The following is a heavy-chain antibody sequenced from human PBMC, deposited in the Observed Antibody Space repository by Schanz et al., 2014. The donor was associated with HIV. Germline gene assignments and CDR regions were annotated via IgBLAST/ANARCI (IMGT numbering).Heavy chain of an antibody. V-gene: IGHV3-30*18. CDR3: AKDRITGTTGVPYYYYGMDV. J-gene: IGHJ6*02. CDR2: ISYDGSNK. Sequence: VQLLESGGGLVQPGGSLRLSCVASEFTFSGYWMHWVRQAPGKGLEWVAVISYDGSNKYYADSVKGRFTISRDNSKNTLYLQMNSLRAEDTAVYYCAKDRITGTTGVPYYYYGMDVWGQGTTVTVSS. D-gene: IGHD1-7*01. CDR1: EFTFSGYW.